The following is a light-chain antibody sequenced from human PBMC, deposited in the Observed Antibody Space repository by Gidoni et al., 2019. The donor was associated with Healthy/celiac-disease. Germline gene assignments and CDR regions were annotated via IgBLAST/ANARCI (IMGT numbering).Light chain of an antibody. CDR1: SLRSYY. V-gene: IGLV3-19*01. J-gene: IGLJ3*02. CDR3: NSRDSSGNHLNWV. Sequence: SSELTQDPAVSVALGQTGRITCQGDSLRSYYASWYQQKPGQAPVLVIYVKNHRPSGIPDRFSGSSSGNTASLTITGAQAEDEADYYCNSRDSSGNHLNWVFGGGTKLTVL. CDR2: VKN.